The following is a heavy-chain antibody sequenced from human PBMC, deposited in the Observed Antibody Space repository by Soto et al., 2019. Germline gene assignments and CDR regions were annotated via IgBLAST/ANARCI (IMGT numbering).Heavy chain of an antibody. Sequence: WASVKVSCKASGYTLTSYYMHWVRQAPGQGLEWMGIINPTDESPDYAQKFRGRVTITRDTSTSTVYMELRSLRSEDTAVYFCARGVNLGPDFWGQGTLVTVSS. V-gene: IGHV1-46*01. CDR2: INPTDESP. D-gene: IGHD3-10*01. CDR3: ARGVNLGPDF. J-gene: IGHJ4*02. CDR1: GYTLTSYY.